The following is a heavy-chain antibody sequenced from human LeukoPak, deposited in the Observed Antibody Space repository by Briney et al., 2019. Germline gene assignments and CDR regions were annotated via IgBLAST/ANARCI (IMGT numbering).Heavy chain of an antibody. Sequence: PSQTLSLTCTVSGGSISSGGYYWSWIRQHPGKGLEWIGYIYYSGSAYYNPSLKSRVTISVDTSKNQFSLKLSSVTAADTAVYYCARGHTLVRPPYYGMDVWGQGTTVTVSS. V-gene: IGHV4-31*03. CDR2: IYYSGSA. J-gene: IGHJ6*02. CDR1: GGSISSGGYY. D-gene: IGHD2-2*01. CDR3: ARGHTLVRPPYYGMDV.